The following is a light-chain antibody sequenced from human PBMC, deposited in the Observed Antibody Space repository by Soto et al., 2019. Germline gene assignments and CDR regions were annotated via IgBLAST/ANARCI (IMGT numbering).Light chain of an antibody. Sequence: EIVLTQSPGTLSLSPGERATLSCRASQSVSSSYLAWYQQKRGQAPRLLIYGASNRATGIPDRFSGSGSGTEFTLTSSRLEPEDFAVYYWQQFGSSQYTFGQGTKLEIK. J-gene: IGKJ2*01. CDR2: GAS. CDR1: QSVSSSY. CDR3: QQFGSSQYT. V-gene: IGKV3-20*01.